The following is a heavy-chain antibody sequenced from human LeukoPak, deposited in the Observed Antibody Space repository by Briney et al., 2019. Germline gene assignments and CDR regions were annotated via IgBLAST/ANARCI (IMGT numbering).Heavy chain of an antibody. J-gene: IGHJ4*02. CDR1: GFTFSTYA. D-gene: IGHD5-18*01. Sequence: GRSLGLSCAASGFTFSTYAIHWVRQAPGKGLEWVAGISYHGSNKYYADSVTGRFTISRDNSKNTVYLQMNSLRPEDTAVYYCARAMGGFTYGYPSDYWGQGTPVTVSS. CDR3: ARAMGGFTYGYPSDY. CDR2: ISYHGSNK. V-gene: IGHV3-30*04.